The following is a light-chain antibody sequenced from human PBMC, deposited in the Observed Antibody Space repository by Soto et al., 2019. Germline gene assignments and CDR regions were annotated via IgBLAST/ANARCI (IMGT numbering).Light chain of an antibody. J-gene: IGLJ1*01. CDR2: DVS. CDR1: SSDVGGYNY. V-gene: IGLV2-14*01. Sequence: QSALTQPASVSGSPGQSITISCTGTSSDVGGYNYVSWYQQHPGKAPTLMIYDVSNRPSGISNRFSGSKSGNTASLTISGLQAEDEADYYCSSYTSSSTYVVGTGTKDTVL. CDR3: SSYTSSSTYV.